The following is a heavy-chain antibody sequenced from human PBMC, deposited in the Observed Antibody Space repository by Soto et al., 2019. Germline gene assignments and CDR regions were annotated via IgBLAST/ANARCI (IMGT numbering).Heavy chain of an antibody. CDR1: GYSFAGYW. D-gene: IGHD2-2*02. V-gene: IGHV5-10-1*01. Sequence: PGESLKISCKGSGYSFAGYWITWVRQKPGKGLEWMGRIDPSDSQTYYSPSFRGHVTISVTKSITTVFLQWSSLRAADTAVYYCAREGGRGEGYNAVDYWGQGTLVTVSS. CDR2: IDPSDSQT. CDR3: AREGGRGEGYNAVDY. J-gene: IGHJ4*02.